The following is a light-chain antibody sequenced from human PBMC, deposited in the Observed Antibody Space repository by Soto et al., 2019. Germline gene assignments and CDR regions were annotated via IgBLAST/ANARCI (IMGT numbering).Light chain of an antibody. Sequence: QSVLTQPPSVSGAPGQRVTISCTGSSSNIGAGYDVHWYQQLPGTAPKLLIYGNSNRPSGVPDRFSSSKSGNSASLAITGLQAEDEADYSCQSYDSSLSGWVFGGVTKLTVL. CDR1: SSNIGAGYD. J-gene: IGLJ3*02. CDR3: QSYDSSLSGWV. V-gene: IGLV1-40*01. CDR2: GNS.